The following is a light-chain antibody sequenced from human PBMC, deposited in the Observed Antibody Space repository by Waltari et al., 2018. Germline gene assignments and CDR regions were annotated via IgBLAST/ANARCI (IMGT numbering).Light chain of an antibody. CDR2: VVS. V-gene: IGKV1-39*01. J-gene: IGKJ2*01. Sequence: DIQMTHSTSSLSASVGNRVTITCRGSQGMSNYLNWFQQKPGKAPKLLIYVVSNLQSGVPSRFSGSGSGTDFTLTISSLQPEDFATYFCQQSYSTPDTFGQGTKLEIE. CDR3: QQSYSTPDT. CDR1: QGMSNY.